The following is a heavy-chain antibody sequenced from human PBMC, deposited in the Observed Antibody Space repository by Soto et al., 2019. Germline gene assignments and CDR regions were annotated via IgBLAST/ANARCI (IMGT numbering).Heavy chain of an antibody. D-gene: IGHD2-15*01. Sequence: QVQLVQSGAEVKKPGASVKVSCKASGYTFTSYGISWVRRAPGQGLEWMGWISAYNGNTNYAQKLQGRVTMTTDTSTSTAYMELRSLRSDDTAVYYCARDYNPRPTDIVVVVAAKGDWFDPWGQGTLVTVSS. CDR1: GYTFTSYG. CDR3: ARDYNPRPTDIVVVVAAKGDWFDP. V-gene: IGHV1-18*01. CDR2: ISAYNGNT. J-gene: IGHJ5*02.